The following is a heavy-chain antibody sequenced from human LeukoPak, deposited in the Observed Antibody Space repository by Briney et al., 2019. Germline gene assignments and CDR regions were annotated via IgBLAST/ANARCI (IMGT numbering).Heavy chain of an antibody. V-gene: IGHV3-21*01. CDR1: GFTFSSYS. J-gene: IGHJ4*02. CDR3: ARDRSSSWEVDY. Sequence: GGSLRLSCAASGFTFSSYSMNWVRQAPGKGRGWVSSISSSSSYIYYADSVKGRFTISRDNAKKSLYLQMNSLRAEDTAVYYCARDRSSSWEVDYWGQGTLVTVSS. CDR2: ISSSSSYI. D-gene: IGHD6-13*01.